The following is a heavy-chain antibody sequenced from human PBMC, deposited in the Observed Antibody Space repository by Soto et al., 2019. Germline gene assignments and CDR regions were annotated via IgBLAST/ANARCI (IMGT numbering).Heavy chain of an antibody. CDR3: GYFYTAX. J-gene: IGHJ4*02. Sequence: GILRLSCAASGFTFSNSWMHWVRQAPGKGMVWVSRISSDGSTTNYADSVKGRFTISRDNAENTVYLQMNSLRAEDTAVYYCGYFYTAXWGQGTLVTVSX. V-gene: IGHV3-74*01. CDR1: GFTFSNSW. D-gene: IGHD3-9*01. CDR2: ISSDGSTT.